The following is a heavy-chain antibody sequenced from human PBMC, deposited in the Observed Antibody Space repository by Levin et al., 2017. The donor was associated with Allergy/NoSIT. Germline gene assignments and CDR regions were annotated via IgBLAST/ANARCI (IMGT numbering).Heavy chain of an antibody. CDR1: GFTFSSHG. CDR2: IWYDGSNK. J-gene: IGHJ4*02. CDR3: ARDLTFGGADY. V-gene: IGHV3-33*01. Sequence: PGGSLRLSCAASGFTFSSHGFHWVRQSPGKGLEWVALIWYDGSNKNYADSVKGRFTISRDNSKNTLDLQMNNLRAEDTALYYCARDLTFGGADYWGQGTLVTVSS. D-gene: IGHD3-10*01.